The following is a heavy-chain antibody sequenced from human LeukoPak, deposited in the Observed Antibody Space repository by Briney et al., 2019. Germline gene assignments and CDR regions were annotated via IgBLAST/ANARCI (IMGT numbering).Heavy chain of an antibody. Sequence: AGGSLRLSCAASGFTFSNYEMNWVRQAPGKGLEWVSCISSRGGTIYYADSVKSRFTISRDNANNSLFLQMNTLRVEDTAVYYCAREWSWYFDLWGRGALVTVSS. J-gene: IGHJ2*01. CDR2: ISSRGGTI. CDR3: AREWSWYFDL. V-gene: IGHV3-48*03. CDR1: GFTFSNYE. D-gene: IGHD2-8*01.